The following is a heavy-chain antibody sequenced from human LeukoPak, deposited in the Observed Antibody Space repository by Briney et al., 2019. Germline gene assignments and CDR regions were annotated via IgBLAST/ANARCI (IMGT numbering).Heavy chain of an antibody. CDR2: IYYSGST. CDR3: AREYCSGGSCYSGDYYYYMDV. J-gene: IGHJ6*03. V-gene: IGHV4-39*07. Sequence: SETLSLTCTVSGGSISSTTYYWGWIRQPPGKGLEWIGSIYYSGSTYYNPSLKSRVTISVDTSKNQFSLKLSSVTAADTAVYYCAREYCSGGSCYSGDYYYYMDVWGKGTTVTVSS. CDR1: GGSISSTTYY. D-gene: IGHD2-15*01.